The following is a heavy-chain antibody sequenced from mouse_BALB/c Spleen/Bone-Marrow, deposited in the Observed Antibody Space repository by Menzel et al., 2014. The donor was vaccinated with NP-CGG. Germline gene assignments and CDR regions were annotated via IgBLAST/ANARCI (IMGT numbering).Heavy chain of an antibody. CDR3: ARGGIYYGMDY. J-gene: IGHJ4*01. CDR1: GFTFSDYY. Sequence: EVKLVESGGGLVQPGGSLKLSCATSGFTFSDYYMYWVRQTPEKRLEWVAYISNGGGSTYYPDTVKGRFTISRDNAKNTLYLQMRRLKSEDTAMYYCARGGIYYGMDYWGQGTSVTVSS. CDR2: ISNGGGST. V-gene: IGHV5-12*02.